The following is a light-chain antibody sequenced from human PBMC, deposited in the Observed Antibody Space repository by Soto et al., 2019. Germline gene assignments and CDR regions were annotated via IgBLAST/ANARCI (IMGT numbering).Light chain of an antibody. J-gene: IGKJ1*01. Sequence: DIQMTQSPSTLSASVGDRVTITCRASQSISSWLAWYQQKPGKAPKLLIYDASSLESGVPSRFSGSGSGTEFTLTIISLQPDDFATYYCQQYNSSPWTFGQGTKVDIK. V-gene: IGKV1-5*01. CDR3: QQYNSSPWT. CDR2: DAS. CDR1: QSISSW.